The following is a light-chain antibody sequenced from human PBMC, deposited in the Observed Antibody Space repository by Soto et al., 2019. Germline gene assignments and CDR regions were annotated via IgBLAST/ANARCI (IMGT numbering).Light chain of an antibody. J-gene: IGLJ3*02. CDR1: SGSVSTNYH. CDR3: VLYMGSGTWV. Sequence: QTVVTQEPSFSVSPGGTVTLTCGLSSGSVSTNYHPSWYQQTPGQAPRTLIYSTNTRSSGVPDRFSGFILGNKAALTITGAQADDESDYYCVLYMGSGTWVFGGGTKVTVL. CDR2: STN. V-gene: IGLV8-61*01.